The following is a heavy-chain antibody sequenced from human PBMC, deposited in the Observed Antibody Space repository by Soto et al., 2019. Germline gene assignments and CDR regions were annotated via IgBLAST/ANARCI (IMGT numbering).Heavy chain of an antibody. J-gene: IGHJ6*02. CDR3: ARHGGRRPQLFYYYGMDV. CDR1: GYSFTSYW. D-gene: IGHD3-16*01. Sequence: GESLKISCKGSGYSFTSYWIGWVRQMPGKGLEWMGIIYPGDSDIRYSPSFEGQVTISADKSISTAYLQWSSLRAADTAMYYCARHGGRRPQLFYYYGMDVWGQGTTVTVSS. V-gene: IGHV5-51*01. CDR2: IYPGDSDI.